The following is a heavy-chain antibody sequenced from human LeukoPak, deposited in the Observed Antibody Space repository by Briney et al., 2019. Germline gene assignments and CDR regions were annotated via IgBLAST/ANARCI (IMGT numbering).Heavy chain of an antibody. D-gene: IGHD3-22*01. J-gene: IGHJ4*02. Sequence: ASVKVSCKVSGYTLTELSMHWVRQAPGKGLEWVGGFDPEDGETIYAQKFQGRVTMTEDTSTDTAYMELSSLRSEDTAVYYCATTTSHYYDSSGYPFDYWGQGTLVTVSS. CDR2: FDPEDGET. CDR1: GYTLTELS. V-gene: IGHV1-24*01. CDR3: ATTTSHYYDSSGYPFDY.